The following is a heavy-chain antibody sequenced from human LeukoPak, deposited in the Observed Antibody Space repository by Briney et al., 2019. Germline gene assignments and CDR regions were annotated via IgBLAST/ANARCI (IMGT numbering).Heavy chain of an antibody. CDR3: ARGTVGRTYCGGDCYSPIDY. J-gene: IGHJ4*02. CDR1: GGSISSGSYY. Sequence: SETLSLTCTVSGGSISSGSYYWSWIRQPAGKGLEWIGRMYTSGSTNYNPPLKSRVTISVDTSKNQFSLKLNSVTSADTAVYYCARGTVGRTYCGGDCYSPIDYWGQGSLVTVSS. V-gene: IGHV4-61*02. D-gene: IGHD2-21*01. CDR2: MYTSGST.